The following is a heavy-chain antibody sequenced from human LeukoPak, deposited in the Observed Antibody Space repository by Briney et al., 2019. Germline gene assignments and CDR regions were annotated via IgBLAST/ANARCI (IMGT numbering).Heavy chain of an antibody. CDR2: IYPRDGST. J-gene: IGHJ4*02. V-gene: IGHV1-46*01. CDR3: ARDQEASDY. CDR1: GYSFTSNY. Sequence: ASVKVSCKASGYSFTSNYIHWVRQAPGQGLEWMGMIYPRDGSTSYAQKFQGIVTVTRDTSTSTVHMELSGLRSEDTAVYYCARDQEASDYWGQGTLVTVSS.